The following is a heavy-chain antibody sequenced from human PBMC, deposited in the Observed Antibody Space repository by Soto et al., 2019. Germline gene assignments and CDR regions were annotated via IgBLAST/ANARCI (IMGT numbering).Heavy chain of an antibody. J-gene: IGHJ3*02. V-gene: IGHV2-70*01. CDR1: GFSLSTSGMC. CDR3: ARIPSDLGAVYI. D-gene: IGHD2-2*01. CDR2: IDWDDDK. Sequence: SGPTLLNPTPTLTLTCTFSGFSLSTSGMCVSWIRQPPGKALEWLALIDWDDDKYYSTSLKTRLTISKDTSKNQVVLTMTNMDPRETATYYLARIPSDLGAVYIWGQGTKVTV.